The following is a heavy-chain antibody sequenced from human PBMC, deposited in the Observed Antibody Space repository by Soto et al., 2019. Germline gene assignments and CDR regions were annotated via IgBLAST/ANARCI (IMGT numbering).Heavy chain of an antibody. V-gene: IGHV5-51*01. J-gene: IGHJ6*02. CDR1: GDSFTSYW. CDR3: ARHDSPSVIYYYYGMDV. CDR2: IYPGDSDT. D-gene: IGHD2-15*01. Sequence: GESLKISCKGSGDSFTSYWIGWVRQMPGKGLEWMGIIYPGDSDTRYSPSFQGQVTISADKSISTAYLQWSSLKASDTATYYCARHDSPSVIYYYYGMDVWGQGTTVTVSS.